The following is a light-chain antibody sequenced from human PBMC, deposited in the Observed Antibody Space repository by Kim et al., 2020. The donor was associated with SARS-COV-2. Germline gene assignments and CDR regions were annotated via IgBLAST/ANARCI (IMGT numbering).Light chain of an antibody. V-gene: IGKV1-33*01. CDR1: QDINTF. CDR2: DAS. J-gene: IGKJ4*01. CDR3: QHYDSLSLT. Sequence: DIQMTQSPSSLSASVGDRVTITCQASQDINTFLNWYQHKPGKAPQLLIHDASTLETGVPSRFSGSGSGTDFTFTITSLQPEDIATYYCQHYDSLSLTFGGGAKVDIK.